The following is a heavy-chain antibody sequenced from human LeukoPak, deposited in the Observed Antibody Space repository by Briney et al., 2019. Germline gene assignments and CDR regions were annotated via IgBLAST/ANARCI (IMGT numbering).Heavy chain of an antibody. V-gene: IGHV4-39*01. Sequence: SETLSLTCTVSGGSISSSSYYWGWIRQPPGKGLEWIGSIYYSGSTYYNPSLKSRVTISVDTSKNQFSLKLSSVTAADTAVYYCATHYSRPIKYYYDSSGYYNDYWGQGTLVTVSS. CDR1: GGSISSSSYY. CDR2: IYYSGST. J-gene: IGHJ4*02. CDR3: ATHYSRPIKYYYDSSGYYNDY. D-gene: IGHD3-22*01.